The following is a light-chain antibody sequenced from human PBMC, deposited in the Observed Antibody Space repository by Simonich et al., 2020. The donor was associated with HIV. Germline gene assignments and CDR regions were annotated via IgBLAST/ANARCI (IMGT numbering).Light chain of an antibody. V-gene: IGKV3-15*01. Sequence: EIVMTQFPATLSVSPGERATLSCRASQSISNNFAWYQQKPGQAPRLLTHGASTRATGIPARFSGSGSGTEFTLTISSMQSEDFAVYYCQQYSNWPPTFGQGTKVEIK. CDR1: QSISNN. CDR3: QQYSNWPPT. CDR2: GAS. J-gene: IGKJ1*01.